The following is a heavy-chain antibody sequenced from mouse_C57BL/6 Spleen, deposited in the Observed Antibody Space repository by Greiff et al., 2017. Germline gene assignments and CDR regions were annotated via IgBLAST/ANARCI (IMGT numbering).Heavy chain of an antibody. CDR2: IGPGSGST. CDR3: ARLYYGSPGAMDY. CDR1: GYTFTDYY. Sequence: VQLQQSGAELVKPGASVKISCKASGYTFTDYYINWVKQRPGQGLEWIGKIGPGSGSTYYNEKFKSKATLTVDTSSSTAYMQLSSLTSEDSAVYYCARLYYGSPGAMDYWGQGTSVTVSS. D-gene: IGHD2-1*01. J-gene: IGHJ4*01. V-gene: IGHV1-77*01.